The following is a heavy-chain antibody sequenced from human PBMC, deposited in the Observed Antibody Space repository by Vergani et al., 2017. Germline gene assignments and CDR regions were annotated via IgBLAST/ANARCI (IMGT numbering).Heavy chain of an antibody. CDR3: ARAPPSYYDFWSEFDY. CDR2: IYHSGST. V-gene: IGHV4-38-2*02. J-gene: IGHJ4*02. CDR1: GYSISSGYY. D-gene: IGHD3-3*01. Sequence: QVQLQESGPGLVKPSETLSLTCTVSGYSISSGYYWGWIRPPPGKGLEWIGSIYHSGSTYHNPSLKSRVTISVDTSKNQFSLKLSSVTAADTAVYYCARAPPSYYDFWSEFDYWGQGRWSPSPQ.